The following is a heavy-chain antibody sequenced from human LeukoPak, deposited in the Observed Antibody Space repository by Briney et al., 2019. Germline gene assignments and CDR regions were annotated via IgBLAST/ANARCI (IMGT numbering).Heavy chain of an antibody. V-gene: IGHV3-30*18. D-gene: IGHD2-15*01. CDR2: ISYDGSNK. J-gene: IGHJ4*02. CDR3: AKSMDIVVVVAATLDY. Sequence: GGSLRLSCAASGFTFSSYAMHWVRQAPGKGLERVAVISYDGSNKYYADSVKGRFTISRDNSKNTLYLQMNSLRAEDTAVYYCAKSMDIVVVVAATLDYWGQGTLVTVSS. CDR1: GFTFSSYA.